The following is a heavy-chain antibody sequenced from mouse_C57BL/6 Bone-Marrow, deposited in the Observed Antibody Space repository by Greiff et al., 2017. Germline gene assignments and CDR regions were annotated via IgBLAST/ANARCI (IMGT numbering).Heavy chain of an antibody. J-gene: IGHJ2*01. CDR1: GYAFTNYL. D-gene: IGHD2-1*01. V-gene: IGHV1-54*01. Sequence: QVQLQQSGAELVRPGTSVKVSCKASGYAFTNYLIEWVKQRPGQGLEWIGVINPGSGGTNYNEKFKGKATLTADKSSSTAYMQLSSLTSEDSAVYFCARSMVRYYFDYWGQGTTLTVSS. CDR2: INPGSGGT. CDR3: ARSMVRYYFDY.